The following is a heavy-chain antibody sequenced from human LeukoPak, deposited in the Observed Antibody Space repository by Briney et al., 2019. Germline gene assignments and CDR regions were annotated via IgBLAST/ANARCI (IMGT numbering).Heavy chain of an antibody. J-gene: IGHJ4*02. Sequence: GGSLRLSCAASGLTFSSYAMSWVRQAPGKGLEWVSAISGSGGSTYYADSVKGRFTISRDNAKNSLYLQMNSLRAEDTAVYYCARDSSGYDWGQGTLVTVSS. CDR3: ARDSSGYD. CDR1: GLTFSSYA. D-gene: IGHD5-12*01. CDR2: ISGSGGST. V-gene: IGHV3-23*01.